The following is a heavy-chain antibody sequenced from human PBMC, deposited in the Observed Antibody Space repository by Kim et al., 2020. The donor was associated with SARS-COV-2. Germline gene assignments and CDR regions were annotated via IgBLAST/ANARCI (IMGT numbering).Heavy chain of an antibody. Sequence: GGSLRLSCAASGFTFSSYSMNWVRQAPGKGLEWVSYISSSSSTIYYADSVKGRFTISRDNAKNSLYLQMNSLRDEDTAVYYCARAADIVVVPAAPGFDYWGQGTLVNVSS. CDR1: GFTFSSYS. V-gene: IGHV3-48*02. CDR3: ARAADIVVVPAAPGFDY. D-gene: IGHD2-2*01. J-gene: IGHJ4*02. CDR2: ISSSSSTI.